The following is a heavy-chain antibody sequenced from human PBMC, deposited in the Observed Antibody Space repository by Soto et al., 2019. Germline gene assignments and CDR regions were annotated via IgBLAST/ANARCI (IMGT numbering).Heavy chain of an antibody. V-gene: IGHV1-69*01. CDR2: IIPIFGTA. Sequence: QVQLVQSGAEVKKPGSSVKVSCKASGGTFSSYAISWVRQSPGQGLEWMGGIIPIFGTANYAQKFQGRVTITADESTSTAYIELSSLRSEDTAVYYCAIGLSVTYPGDLVVVPAAIQVDYWGQGTLVTVSS. CDR3: AIGLSVTYPGDLVVVPAAIQVDY. CDR1: GGTFSSYA. J-gene: IGHJ4*02. D-gene: IGHD2-2*02.